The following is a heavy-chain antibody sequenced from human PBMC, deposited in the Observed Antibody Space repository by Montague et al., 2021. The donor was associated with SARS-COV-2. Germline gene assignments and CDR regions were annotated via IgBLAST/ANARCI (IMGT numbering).Heavy chain of an antibody. V-gene: IGHV4-39*01. CDR3: ARRGDYGGPRFDY. J-gene: IGHJ4*02. Sequence: SETLSLTCTVSGGSVSSRSYYWGWIRQPPGTWLEWIGSIYYSGSTHYNSSLKCRVTISVDTSKNQFSLKLSSVTAADTAVFYCARRGDYGGPRFDYWGQGTLGSVTS. D-gene: IGHD4-23*01. CDR1: GGSVSSRSYY. CDR2: IYYSGST.